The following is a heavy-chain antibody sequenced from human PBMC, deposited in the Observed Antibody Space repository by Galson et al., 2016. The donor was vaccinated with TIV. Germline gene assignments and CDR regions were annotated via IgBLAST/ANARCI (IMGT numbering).Heavy chain of an antibody. CDR3: ARARYCSGCSCFIIDS. V-gene: IGHV3-30*01. CDR1: GFTFSTYA. Sequence: SLRLSCAASGFTFSTYAMHWVRQAPGKGLEGVAVISCEGATKHYADSVQGRFTIARDNSKNTLYLQMDSLRTEDTAVYYCARARYCSGCSCFIIDSWGQGTLVTVTS. D-gene: IGHD2-15*01. J-gene: IGHJ4*02. CDR2: ISCEGATK.